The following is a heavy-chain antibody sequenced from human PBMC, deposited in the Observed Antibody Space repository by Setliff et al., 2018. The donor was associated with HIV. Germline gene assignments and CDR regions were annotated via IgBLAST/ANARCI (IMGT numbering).Heavy chain of an antibody. D-gene: IGHD4-17*01. CDR2: IYHAGNT. V-gene: IGHV4-38-2*02. J-gene: IGHJ3*02. CDR3: ARGTTLNVVPDAFDI. CDR1: GYSISSGYY. Sequence: SETLSLTCTVTGYSISSGYYWAWIRQPPGKGLEWIGYIYHAGNTYYNPSIKSRVTISVDTSKNQISLRLNSLTAADTAVYYCARGTTLNVVPDAFDIWGQGAMVTVSS.